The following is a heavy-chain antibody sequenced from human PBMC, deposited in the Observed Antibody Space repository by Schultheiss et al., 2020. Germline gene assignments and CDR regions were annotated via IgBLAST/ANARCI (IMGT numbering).Heavy chain of an antibody. CDR1: GFTFSSYG. CDR2: IWYDGSNK. J-gene: IGHJ4*02. CDR3: ARSFVHSGGYYFDY. Sequence: GGSLRLSCAASGFTFSSYGMHWVRQAPGKGLEWVAVIWYDGSNKYYADSVKGRFTISRDNSKNTLYLQMNSLKTEDTAVYYCARSFVHSGGYYFDYWGQGTLVTVSS. D-gene: IGHD1-26*01. V-gene: IGHV3-33*01.